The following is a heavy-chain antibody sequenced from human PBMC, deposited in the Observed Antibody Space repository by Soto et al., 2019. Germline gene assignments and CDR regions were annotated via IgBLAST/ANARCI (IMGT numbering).Heavy chain of an antibody. D-gene: IGHD3-3*01. CDR3: ARDLVLRFLEWPPHYYGMDV. CDR2: IIPIFGTA. Sequence: GASVKVSCKASGGTFSSHAISWVRQAPGQGLEWMGGIIPIFGTANYAQKFQGRVTITADKSTSTAYMELSSLRSEDTAVYYCARDLVLRFLEWPPHYYGMDVWGQGTTVTVSS. J-gene: IGHJ6*02. V-gene: IGHV1-69*06. CDR1: GGTFSSHA.